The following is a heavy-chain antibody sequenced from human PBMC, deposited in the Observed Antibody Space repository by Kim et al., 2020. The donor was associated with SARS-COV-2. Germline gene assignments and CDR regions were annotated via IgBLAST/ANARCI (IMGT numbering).Heavy chain of an antibody. CDR3: ARTTVTTPSKLRLRYYYGMDV. D-gene: IGHD4-17*01. Sequence: SETLSLTCAVYGGSFSGYYWSWIRQPPGKGLEWIGEINHSGSTNYNPSLKSRVTISVDTSKNQFSLKLSSVTAADTAVYYCARTTVTTPSKLRLRYYYGMDVWGQGTTVTVSS. CDR2: INHSGST. V-gene: IGHV4-34*01. J-gene: IGHJ6*02. CDR1: GGSFSGYY.